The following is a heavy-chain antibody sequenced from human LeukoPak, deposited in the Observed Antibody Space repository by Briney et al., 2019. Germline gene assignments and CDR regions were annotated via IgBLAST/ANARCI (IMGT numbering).Heavy chain of an antibody. CDR2: ISSSSSYI. J-gene: IGHJ4*02. V-gene: IGHV3-21*01. D-gene: IGHD5-24*01. Sequence: GGSLRLSCAASGFTFSSYSMNWVRQAPGKGLEWVSSISSSSSYIYYADSVKGRFTISRDNAKNSLYLQMNSLRAEDTAVYYCARSGRDGYNYSGYWGQGTLVTVSS. CDR3: ARSGRDGYNYSGY. CDR1: GFTFSSYS.